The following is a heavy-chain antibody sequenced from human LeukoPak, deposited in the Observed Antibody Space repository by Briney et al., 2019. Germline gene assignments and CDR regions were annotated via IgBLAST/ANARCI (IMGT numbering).Heavy chain of an antibody. CDR2: MNPNSGNT. V-gene: IGHV1-8*01. D-gene: IGHD6-6*01. CDR1: GYTFTSYD. Sequence: ASVTVSCTASGYTFTSYDINWVRQATGQGLEWMGWMNPNSGNTGYAQKFQGRVTMTRNTSISTAYMELSSLRSEDTAVYYCARESAARGFDYWGQGTLVTVSS. CDR3: ARESAARGFDY. J-gene: IGHJ4*02.